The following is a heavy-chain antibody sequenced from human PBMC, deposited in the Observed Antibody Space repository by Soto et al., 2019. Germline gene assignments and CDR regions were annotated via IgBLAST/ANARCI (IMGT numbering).Heavy chain of an antibody. CDR3: ARTVYASFDY. J-gene: IGHJ4*02. D-gene: IGHD2-8*01. CDR2: IYYSGST. Sequence: PSETLSLTCTVSGGSISSYYWSWIRQPPGKGLEWIGYIYYSGSTNYNPSLKSRITISVDTSKNQFSLKLSSVTAADTAMYYCARTVYASFDYWGQGTLVTVSS. CDR1: GGSISSYY. V-gene: IGHV4-59*01.